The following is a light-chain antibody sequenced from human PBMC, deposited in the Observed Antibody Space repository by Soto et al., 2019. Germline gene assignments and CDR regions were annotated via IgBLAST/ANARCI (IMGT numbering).Light chain of an antibody. CDR3: CSYAGSSTSVV. V-gene: IGLV2-14*01. CDR2: EVS. CDR1: SSDVGGYNY. J-gene: IGLJ2*01. Sequence: QSALTQPASVSGSPGQSITISCTGTSSDVGGYNYVSWYQQHPGKAPKLMIYEVSNRPSGVSNRFSGSKSANTASLTISGLQAEDEADYYCCSYAGSSTSVVFGGGTKVTVL.